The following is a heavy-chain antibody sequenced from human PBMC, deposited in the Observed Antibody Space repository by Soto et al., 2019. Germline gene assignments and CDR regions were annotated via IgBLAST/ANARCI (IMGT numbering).Heavy chain of an antibody. J-gene: IGHJ6*02. D-gene: IGHD7-27*01. CDR3: ARDLGLREADYYYGMDV. Sequence: PSQTLSLTCVISGDSVSSNSAAWNWIRQSPSRGLEWLGRTYYRSKWYNDYAVSVKSRITINPDTSKNQFSLQLNSVTPEDTAVYYCARDLGLREADYYYGMDVWGQGTTVTVSS. V-gene: IGHV6-1*01. CDR2: TYYRSKWYN. CDR1: GDSVSSNSAA.